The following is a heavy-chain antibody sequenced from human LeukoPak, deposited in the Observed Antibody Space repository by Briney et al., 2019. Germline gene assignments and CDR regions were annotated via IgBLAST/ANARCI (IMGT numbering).Heavy chain of an antibody. CDR1: GGAISGYY. V-gene: IGHV4-4*07. CDR2: VYSSGST. J-gene: IGHJ4*02. Sequence: SDTLSLTCTVSGGAISGYYWSWIRQPAGMGLEWLGRVYSSGSTKYNPSLESRVTVSVDTSKNQFSLKLNFVTAADTAVYYCARVGSGYDFFDYWGQGTLVTVSS. CDR3: ARVGSGYDFFDY. D-gene: IGHD3/OR15-3a*01.